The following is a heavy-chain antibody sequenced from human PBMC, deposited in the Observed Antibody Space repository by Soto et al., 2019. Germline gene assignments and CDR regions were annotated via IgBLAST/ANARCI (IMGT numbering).Heavy chain of an antibody. D-gene: IGHD5-18*01. CDR3: ALPRGVGTAMVQGYYFDY. CDR1: GGTFSSYA. Sequence: GASVKVSCKASGGTFSSYAFSWVRQAPGHGLEWMGGIFPIFGTANYAQNFQGRVTITADESTSTSYMELSSLRSEDAAMYYCALPRGVGTAMVQGYYFDYWGQGTLVTVSS. V-gene: IGHV1-69*13. J-gene: IGHJ4*02. CDR2: IFPIFGTA.